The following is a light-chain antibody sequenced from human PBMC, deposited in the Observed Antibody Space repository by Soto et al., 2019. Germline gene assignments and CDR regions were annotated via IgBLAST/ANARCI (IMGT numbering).Light chain of an antibody. CDR1: STDFVSYNR. J-gene: IGLJ1*01. CDR2: EVS. Sequence: QSALTQPPSVSGSPVQSVTISCTGTSTDFVSYNRVSWYQQPPGTAPKLMIYEVSKRPSGVPDRFSGSKSGNTASLTISGLQAADEAAYYCSLYTSENAYVFGTGTKVTVL. CDR3: SLYTSENAYV. V-gene: IGLV2-18*01.